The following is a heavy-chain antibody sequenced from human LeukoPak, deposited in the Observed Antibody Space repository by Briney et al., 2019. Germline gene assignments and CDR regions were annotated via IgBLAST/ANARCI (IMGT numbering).Heavy chain of an antibody. Sequence: SETLSLTCAVSGGSISSGGYSWSWIRQPPGKGLEWIGYIYHSGSTYYNPSLKSRVTISVDRSKNQFSLKLSPVTAADTAVYYCARGDYGDYYFDYWGEGTLVTVSS. D-gene: IGHD4-17*01. J-gene: IGHJ4*02. CDR1: GGSISSGGYS. CDR3: ARGDYGDYYFDY. CDR2: IYHSGST. V-gene: IGHV4-30-2*01.